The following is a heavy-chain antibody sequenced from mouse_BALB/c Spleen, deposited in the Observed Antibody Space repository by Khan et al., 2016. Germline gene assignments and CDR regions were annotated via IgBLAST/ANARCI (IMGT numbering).Heavy chain of an antibody. CDR3: ARGYDWYFDV. CDR1: GYAFTNYL. Sequence: QVQLQQSGAELVRPGTSVKVSCKASGYAFTNYLIEWVKQRPGQGLEWIGVINPGSGGTNYNEKFKGKATPTADKSSSTAYMQLSSLTSDDSAVYFCARGYDWYFDVWGAGTTVTVSS. J-gene: IGHJ1*01. V-gene: IGHV1-54*01. CDR2: INPGSGGT. D-gene: IGHD2-14*01.